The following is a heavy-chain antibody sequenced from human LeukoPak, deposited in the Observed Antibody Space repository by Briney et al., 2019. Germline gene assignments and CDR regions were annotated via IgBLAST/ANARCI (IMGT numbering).Heavy chain of an antibody. CDR3: ARHYGYSYGPHACDI. V-gene: IGHV4-59*08. J-gene: IGHJ3*02. D-gene: IGHD5-18*01. CDR2: SYYSGST. CDR1: GGSISSYY. Sequence: SETLSLTCTVSGGSISSYYWSWIRQPPGKGLEWIGYSYYSGSTTYNPSLKSRVTISVDTSKNQFSLKLSSVTAADTAVYYCARHYGYSYGPHACDIWGQGTMVTVSS.